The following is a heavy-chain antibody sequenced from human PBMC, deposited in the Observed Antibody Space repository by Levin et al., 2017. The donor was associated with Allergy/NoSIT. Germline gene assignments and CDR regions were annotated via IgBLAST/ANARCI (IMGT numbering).Heavy chain of an antibody. D-gene: IGHD3-3*01. Sequence: GESLKISCAASGFTFSSYAMSWVRQAPGKGLEWVSAISGSGGSTYYADSVKGRFTISRDNSKNTLYLQMNSLRAEDTAVYYCARAPSGVVITQFDYWGQGTLVTVSS. CDR1: GFTFSSYA. V-gene: IGHV3-23*01. J-gene: IGHJ4*02. CDR2: ISGSGGST. CDR3: ARAPSGVVITQFDY.